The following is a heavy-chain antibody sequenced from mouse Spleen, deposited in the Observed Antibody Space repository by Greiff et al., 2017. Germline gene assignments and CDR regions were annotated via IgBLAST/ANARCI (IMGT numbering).Heavy chain of an antibody. CDR1: GFTFSSYY. V-gene: IGHV5-6-2*01. J-gene: IGHJ2*01. Sequence: EVQGVESGGGLVKRGGSLKLSCAASGFTFSSYYMSWVRQTPEKRLELVAAINSNGGSTYYPDTVKGRFTISRDNAKNTLYLQMSSLKSEDTALYYCARQNYGYYFDYWGQGTTLTVSS. CDR3: ARQNYGYYFDY. CDR2: INSNGGST. D-gene: IGHD1-2*01.